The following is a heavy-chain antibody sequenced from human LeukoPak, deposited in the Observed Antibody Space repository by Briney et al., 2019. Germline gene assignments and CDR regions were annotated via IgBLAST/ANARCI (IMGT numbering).Heavy chain of an antibody. CDR1: GFTFRNYG. CDR3: ANYGGARYFNCINLDY. V-gene: IGHV3-23*01. D-gene: IGHD3-9*01. Sequence: GALRLSCAASGFTFRNYGMSWVRQAPGKGLEWVSGISDSGDDTYYADSVKGRFTISRDNSKNTLYLQMNSLRAEDTAVYYCANYGGARYFNCINLDYWGQGTLVTVSS. J-gene: IGHJ4*02. CDR2: ISDSGDDT.